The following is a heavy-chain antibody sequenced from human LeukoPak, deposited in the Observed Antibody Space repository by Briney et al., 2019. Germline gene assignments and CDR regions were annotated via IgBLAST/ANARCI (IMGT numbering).Heavy chain of an antibody. V-gene: IGHV3-23*01. Sequence: PGGSLRLSCAASGFTFSSYAMSWVRQAPGKGLEWVSAISGSGGSTCYADSVKGRFTISRDNSKNTLYLQMNSLRAEDTAVYYCAKDFRRATAMVLGWFDPWGQGTLVTVSS. CDR2: ISGSGGST. J-gene: IGHJ5*02. CDR3: AKDFRRATAMVLGWFDP. D-gene: IGHD5-18*01. CDR1: GFTFSSYA.